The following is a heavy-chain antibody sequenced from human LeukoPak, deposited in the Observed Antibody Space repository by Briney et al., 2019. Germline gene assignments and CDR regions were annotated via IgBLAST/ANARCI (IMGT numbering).Heavy chain of an antibody. Sequence: GGSLRLSCAASGFTFSDNYMTWIRQAPGKGLEWVSHISSSGSTIYYADSVKGRFTISRDNAKNALYLQMNSLRAEDTAVYYCAKDSGWFRFDYWGQGTLVTVSS. V-gene: IGHV3-11*01. CDR3: AKDSGWFRFDY. J-gene: IGHJ4*02. D-gene: IGHD6-13*01. CDR2: ISSSGSTI. CDR1: GFTFSDNY.